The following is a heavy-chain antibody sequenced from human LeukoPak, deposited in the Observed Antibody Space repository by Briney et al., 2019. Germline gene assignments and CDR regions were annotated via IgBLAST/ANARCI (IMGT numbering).Heavy chain of an antibody. CDR3: ARENDDAFDI. Sequence: PGGSLRLSCAASGFTFSGYAIHWVRQAPGKGLEWVAVISYGGSNKYYADSVKGRFTISRDNSKNTLYLQMNSLRAEDTAVYYCARENDDAFDIWGQGTMVTVSS. CDR2: ISYGGSNK. J-gene: IGHJ3*02. CDR1: GFTFSGYA. V-gene: IGHV3-30-3*01.